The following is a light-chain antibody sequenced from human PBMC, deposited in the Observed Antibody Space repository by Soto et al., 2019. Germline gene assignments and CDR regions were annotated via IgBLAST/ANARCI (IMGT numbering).Light chain of an antibody. CDR1: QSVRTY. CDR3: QQRSGWPFT. CDR2: DTS. J-gene: IGKJ3*01. V-gene: IGKV3-11*01. Sequence: EILLTQSPATLSLSPGERATLSCRASQSVRTYLAWYQQKPGQAPRLLIYDTSNRATGIPARFSGSGSGTDFTLTISSLEPEDFAVYYCQQRSGWPFTFGPGTKVDVK.